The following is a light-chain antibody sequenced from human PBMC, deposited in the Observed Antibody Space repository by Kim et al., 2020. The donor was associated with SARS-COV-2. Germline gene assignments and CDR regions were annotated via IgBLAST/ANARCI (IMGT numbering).Light chain of an antibody. CDR2: GKN. CDR1: SLRNYY. CDR3: NSRDSSGVV. Sequence: SVALGQTVRSTCRGDSLRNYYASWYQQKPGQAPVLVFYGKNNRPSGIPHRFSGSSSRDKATLTITGTQAEDEADYYCNSRDSSGVVFGGGTKVTVL. J-gene: IGLJ2*01. V-gene: IGLV3-19*01.